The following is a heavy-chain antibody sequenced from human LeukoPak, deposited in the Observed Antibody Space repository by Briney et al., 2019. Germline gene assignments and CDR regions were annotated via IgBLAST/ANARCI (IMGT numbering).Heavy chain of an antibody. Sequence: PGGSVRVSCKASGYTFTSYAMNWVRQAPGKGLEWMGWMNPNSGNIGYAETVKGRVTMTRDNAKNSLYLQMTSLRAEDTAVYYCAKAPKRSHSPPRLDYWGQGTLVTVSS. J-gene: IGHJ4*02. D-gene: IGHD1-26*01. CDR2: MNPNSGNI. CDR3: AKAPKRSHSPPRLDY. V-gene: IGHV1-8*01. CDR1: GYTFTSYA.